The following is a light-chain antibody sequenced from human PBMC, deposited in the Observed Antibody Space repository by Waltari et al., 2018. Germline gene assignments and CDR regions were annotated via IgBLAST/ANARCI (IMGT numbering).Light chain of an antibody. CDR1: RAHSTYT. Sequence: QVVLTQSPSASASLRASVKLTCTLRRAHSTYTIACLQQQPEKGPRFFMKVNSDGIYTKGHGIPDRFSGSSLGAERYLTISSLQSEDEADYYCQTWGTYTQRMFGGGTKLTVL. CDR3: QTWGTYTQRM. J-gene: IGLJ3*02. CDR2: VNSDGIY. V-gene: IGLV4-69*01.